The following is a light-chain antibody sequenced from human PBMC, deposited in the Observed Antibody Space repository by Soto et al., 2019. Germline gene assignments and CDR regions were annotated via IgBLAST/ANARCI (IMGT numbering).Light chain of an antibody. Sequence: EIVLTQSPATLSLSPGERATLSCRASQSVSSSLAWYQQKPGQAPRLLIYDASNRATGIPARFSGSGSGTDFTLTISSLQPDDFATYYCQQYNSYSPVTFGQGTKVDI. CDR1: QSVSSS. CDR2: DAS. CDR3: QQYNSYSPVT. V-gene: IGKV3-11*01. J-gene: IGKJ1*01.